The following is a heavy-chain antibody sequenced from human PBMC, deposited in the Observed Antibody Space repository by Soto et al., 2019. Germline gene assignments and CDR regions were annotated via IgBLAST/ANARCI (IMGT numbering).Heavy chain of an antibody. D-gene: IGHD6-13*01. CDR1: GYSFTSYW. Sequence: GESLKISCKGSGYSFTSYWIGWVRQMPGKGLEWMGIIYPGDSDTRYSPSFQGQVTISADKSISTAYLQWSSLKVSDTAMYYCARHRDSSWPRPGYYFDYWGQGTLVTVSS. V-gene: IGHV5-51*01. CDR2: IYPGDSDT. J-gene: IGHJ4*02. CDR3: ARHRDSSWPRPGYYFDY.